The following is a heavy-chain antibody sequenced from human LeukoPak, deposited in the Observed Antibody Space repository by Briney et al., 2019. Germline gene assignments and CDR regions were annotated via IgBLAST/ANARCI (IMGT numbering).Heavy chain of an antibody. Sequence: GESLKISCKGSGYSFTSYWIAWVRQMPGRGLEWMGIVYPGDSETRYGPSFQGQVTISADKSISTAYLQWSSLKASDTAMYYCARQGDALVNFWSGSGRWFDPWGQGTLVTVSS. V-gene: IGHV5-51*01. J-gene: IGHJ5*02. CDR1: GYSFTSYW. CDR2: VYPGDSET. D-gene: IGHD3-3*01. CDR3: ARQGDALVNFWSGSGRWFDP.